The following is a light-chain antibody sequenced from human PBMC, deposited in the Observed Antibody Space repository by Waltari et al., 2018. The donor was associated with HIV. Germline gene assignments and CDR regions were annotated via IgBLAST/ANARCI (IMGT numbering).Light chain of an antibody. J-gene: IGKJ4*01. V-gene: IGKV3-11*01. CDR2: DAS. Sequence: EIVLTHSPATLSLYLGARATLSCRASQSVSSFLAWFQQKPGQAPRLLISDASTRATGIPARFSGSGSGTDFTLTISSLEPEDFAVYYCQQRSDWPRLTFGGGTKVEIK. CDR1: QSVSSF. CDR3: QQRSDWPRLT.